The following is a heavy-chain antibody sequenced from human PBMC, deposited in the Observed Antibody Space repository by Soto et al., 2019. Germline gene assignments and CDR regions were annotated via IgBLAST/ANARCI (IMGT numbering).Heavy chain of an antibody. CDR1: GGSFSGYY. V-gene: IGHV4-34*01. D-gene: IGHD3-10*01. J-gene: IGHJ4*02. Sequence: PSETLSLTCAVYGGSFSGYYWSWIRQPPGKGLEWIGEINHSGSTNYNPSLKSRVTISVDTSKNQFSLKLSSVTAADTAVYYCARGRKYYYGSGSYSYWGQGTLVTVSS. CDR3: ARGRKYYYGSGSYSY. CDR2: INHSGST.